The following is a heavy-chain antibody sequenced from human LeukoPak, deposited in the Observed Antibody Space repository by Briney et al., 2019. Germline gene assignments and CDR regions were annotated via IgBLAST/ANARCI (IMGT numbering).Heavy chain of an antibody. CDR1: GFTFSRHS. J-gene: IGHJ6*03. CDR3: ARVLWVPTMAGPDYYYYYMDV. D-gene: IGHD3-10*01. V-gene: IGHV3-21*01. Sequence: GGSLRLSCAASGFTFSRHSINWVRQAPGKGLEWVSSISSSSSYIYYADSVKGRFTISRDNSKNTLYLQMNSLRAEDTAVYYCARVLWVPTMAGPDYYYYYMDVWGKGTTVTVSS. CDR2: ISSSSSYI.